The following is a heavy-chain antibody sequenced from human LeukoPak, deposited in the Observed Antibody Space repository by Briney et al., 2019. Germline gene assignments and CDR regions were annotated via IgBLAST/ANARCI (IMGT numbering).Heavy chain of an antibody. V-gene: IGHV3-73*01. CDR1: GFTFSGSA. CDR2: IRNKANSYAT. Sequence: GGSLRLSCAASGFTFSGSAVDWVRQASGKGLDWVGRIRNKANSYATAYAASVKGRFTISRDDSKNTAYLQMNSLKTEDTAVYYCTTTGDSTFDYWGQGTLVTVSS. J-gene: IGHJ4*02. D-gene: IGHD6-13*01. CDR3: TTTGDSTFDY.